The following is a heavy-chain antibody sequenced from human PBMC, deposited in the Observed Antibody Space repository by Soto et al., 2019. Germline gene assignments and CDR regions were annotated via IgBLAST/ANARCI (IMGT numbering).Heavy chain of an antibody. CDR2: IYPGDSDT. Sequence: GESLKISCKGSGYTFTSYCIAWVRQMPAKGLEWMGIIYPGDSDTRYSPSFQGQVTISADKSISTVYLQWSSLKASDTAMYYCARQETTIMGPTTLHYYHDMDVWGQGTTVTVSS. J-gene: IGHJ6*02. V-gene: IGHV5-51*01. D-gene: IGHD1-26*01. CDR3: ARQETTIMGPTTLHYYHDMDV. CDR1: GYTFTSYC.